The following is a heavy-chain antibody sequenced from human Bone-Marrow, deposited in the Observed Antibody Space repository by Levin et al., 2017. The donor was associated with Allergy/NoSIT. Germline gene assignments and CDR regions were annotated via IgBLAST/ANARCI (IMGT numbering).Heavy chain of an antibody. Sequence: SGPTLVKPTETLTLTCSFSGFSLTTSGVTVNWFRQPPGKALEWLALIFWDDDKRYSPSLESRRTISLDTSTNQVVLTLTNVDPVDTATYFCARTTFASGSPDIWGPGTMVTVSS. CDR3: ARTTFASGSPDI. CDR1: GFSLTTSGVT. J-gene: IGHJ3*02. D-gene: IGHD3-10*01. V-gene: IGHV2-5*02. CDR2: IFWDDDK.